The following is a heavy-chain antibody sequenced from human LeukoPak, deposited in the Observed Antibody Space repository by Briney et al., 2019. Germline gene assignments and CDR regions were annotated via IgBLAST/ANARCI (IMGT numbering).Heavy chain of an antibody. CDR1: GGSISSNKYY. Sequence: SSEALSLTCTVSGGSISSNKYYWGWIRQPPGKGLEWIGSIYYSGSTYYNPTLKSRVTIFADTSKNQFSLKLSSVTAADTAVYYCARGVDYYDSSGLADYWGQGTLVTVSS. D-gene: IGHD3-22*01. V-gene: IGHV4-39*01. CDR3: ARGVDYYDSSGLADY. J-gene: IGHJ4*02. CDR2: IYYSGST.